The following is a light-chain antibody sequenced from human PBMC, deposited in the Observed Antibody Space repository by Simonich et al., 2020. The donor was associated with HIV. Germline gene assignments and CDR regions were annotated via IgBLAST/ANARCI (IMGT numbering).Light chain of an antibody. CDR2: WAS. CDR1: QSVLYSSNNKNY. CDR3: QQYYSTPLT. Sequence: DIVMTQSPDSLAVSLGERATINCKSSQSVLYSSNNKNYLAWYQQKPRKPPKLLIYWASTRESGVPDRFSGSGSGTDFTLTISSLQAEDVAVYYCQQYYSTPLTFGGGTKVEIK. J-gene: IGKJ4*01. V-gene: IGKV4-1*01.